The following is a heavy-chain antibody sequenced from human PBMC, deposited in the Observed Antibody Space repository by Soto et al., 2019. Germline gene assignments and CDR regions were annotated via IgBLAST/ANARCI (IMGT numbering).Heavy chain of an antibody. D-gene: IGHD2-15*01. CDR3: VRTSLVVAAATREDY. V-gene: IGHV3-74*01. CDR2: INSDGSST. Sequence: EVQLVESGGGLVQPGESLRLSCAASGFTFSSYWMHWVRQAPGKGLVWVSRINSDGSSTSYAGSVKGRFTISRDNAKNTLYVQLTSLRAEDTAVYYCVRTSLVVAAATREDYWGQGTLVTVSS. J-gene: IGHJ4*02. CDR1: GFTFSSYW.